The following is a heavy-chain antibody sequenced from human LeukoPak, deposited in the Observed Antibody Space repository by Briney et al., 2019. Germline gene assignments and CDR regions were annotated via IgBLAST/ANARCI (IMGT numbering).Heavy chain of an antibody. CDR3: AKEGSRRRFDFDS. J-gene: IGHJ4*02. CDR2: AGTATDT. CDR1: GFTFSNFA. D-gene: IGHD3-16*01. Sequence: GGSLRLSCAASGFTFSNFAMSWFRQAPGRGLEWVSAAGTATDTSYADSVKGRFTISRDNSKNTLYLHMNSLGAEDTAVYYCAKEGSRRRFDFDSWGRGTLVTVSS. V-gene: IGHV3-23*01.